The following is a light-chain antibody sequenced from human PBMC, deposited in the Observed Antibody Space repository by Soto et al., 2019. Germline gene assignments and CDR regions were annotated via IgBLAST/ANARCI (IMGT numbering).Light chain of an antibody. CDR1: QSGSSN. CDR3: QQYNNWPT. V-gene: IGKV3-15*01. CDR2: GAS. J-gene: IGKJ3*01. Sequence: EIVMTQSPATMSVSPGERATLSCRASQSGSSNLAWYQQKPGQATRLLIYGASTRATGIPARFSGSGAGTEVTLTISSRQSEDFAVYYCQQYNNWPTVRRGTKVDIK.